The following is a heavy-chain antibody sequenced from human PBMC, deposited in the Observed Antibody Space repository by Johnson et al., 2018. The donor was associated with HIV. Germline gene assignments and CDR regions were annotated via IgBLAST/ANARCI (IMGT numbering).Heavy chain of an antibody. D-gene: IGHD6-13*01. CDR3: ASGWGIAASDAFDI. CDR1: GFSFSSYG. V-gene: IGHV3-33*01. CDR2: IWYDGSNK. Sequence: QVQLVESGGGVVQPGRSLRLSCAASGFSFSSYGMHWVRQLPGKGLEWVAVIWYDGSNKSYADSVKGRFTISRDNSKDTLSLQMNSLRAEDTAVYYCASGWGIAASDAFDIWGQGTMVIVSS. J-gene: IGHJ3*02.